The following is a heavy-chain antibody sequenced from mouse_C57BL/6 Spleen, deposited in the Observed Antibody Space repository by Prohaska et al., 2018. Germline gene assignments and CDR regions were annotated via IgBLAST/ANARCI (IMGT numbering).Heavy chain of an antibody. J-gene: IGHJ4*01. CDR3: ARHGGYYLYAMYY. CDR1: GYTFTDYN. V-gene: IGHV1-18*01. D-gene: IGHD2-3*01. Sequence: EVQLQQSGPELVKPGASVNIPCKASGYTFTDYNMDWVKQSHGKSLEWIGDINPNNGGTIYNQKFKGKATLTVDKSASTAYMELRSLTSEDTAVYYCARHGGYYLYAMYYWGQGTSVTVSS. CDR2: INPNNGGT.